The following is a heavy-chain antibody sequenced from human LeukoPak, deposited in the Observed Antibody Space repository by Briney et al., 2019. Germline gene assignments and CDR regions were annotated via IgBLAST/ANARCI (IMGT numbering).Heavy chain of an antibody. Sequence: SETLSLTCTVSGGSMSSSSYFWGWIRQPPGKGLKWIGSIYYSGSTYYNPSLKSRVTLSVDTSKNRFSLKLSSVTAADTAVYYCARRAKRYYFGMDVWGQGTTVTVSS. V-gene: IGHV4-39*01. J-gene: IGHJ6*02. CDR3: ARRAKRYYFGMDV. CDR2: IYYSGST. CDR1: GGSMSSSSYF.